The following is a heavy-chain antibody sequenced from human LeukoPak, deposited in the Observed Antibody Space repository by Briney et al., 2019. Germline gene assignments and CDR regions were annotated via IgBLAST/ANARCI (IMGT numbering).Heavy chain of an antibody. J-gene: IGHJ4*02. CDR2: ITGSGGST. CDR1: GCTFSSYG. Sequence: GGSLRLSCAASGCTFSSYGMSWVRQAPGKGLEWVSTITGSGGSTYYADSVKGRFTISRDTTKNTRYLQMNSLRAEDTAVYCCAKGLFWFGEFSAPDYWGQGTLVTVSS. CDR3: AKGLFWFGEFSAPDY. V-gene: IGHV3-23*01. D-gene: IGHD3-10*01.